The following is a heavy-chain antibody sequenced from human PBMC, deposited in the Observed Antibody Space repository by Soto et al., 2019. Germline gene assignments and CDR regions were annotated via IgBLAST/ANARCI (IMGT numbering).Heavy chain of an antibody. J-gene: IGHJ6*02. D-gene: IGHD3-3*01. CDR2: IYYSGST. CDR3: ARASFFGVVVV. CDR1: GGSISSYY. Sequence: PSETLSLTCTVSGGSISSYYWSWIRQPPGKGLEWIGYIYYSGSTNYNPSLKSRVTISVDTSKNQFSLKLSSVTAADPAVYYCARASFFGVVVVWGQGTTVTVSS. V-gene: IGHV4-59*01.